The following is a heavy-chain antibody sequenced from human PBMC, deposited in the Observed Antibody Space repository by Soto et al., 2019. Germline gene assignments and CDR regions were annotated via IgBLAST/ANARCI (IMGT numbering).Heavy chain of an antibody. D-gene: IGHD3-10*01. J-gene: IGHJ6*02. CDR3: AADKAYGAGSSYYYYYGMDV. CDR2: IVVGSGNT. Sequence: SVKVSCKASGFTFTSSAVQWVRQARGQRLEWIGWIVVGSGNTNYAQKFQERVTITRDMSTSTAYMELSSLRSEDTAVYYCAADKAYGAGSSYYYYYGMDVWGQGTTVTVSS. V-gene: IGHV1-58*01. CDR1: GFTFTSSA.